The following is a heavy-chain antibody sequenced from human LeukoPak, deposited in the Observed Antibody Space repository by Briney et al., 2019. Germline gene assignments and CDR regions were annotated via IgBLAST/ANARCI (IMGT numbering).Heavy chain of an antibody. V-gene: IGHV3-48*03. CDR1: GFTFSSYE. Sequence: GGSLRLSCAASGFTFSSYEMNWVRQAPGKGLEWVSYISISGNTIYCADSVKGRFTISRDNAKNSLYLQMNSLRAEDTAVYFCARAQTVYCSGGSCSILGDYYYYYMDVWGKGTTVTVSS. CDR2: ISISGNTI. D-gene: IGHD2-15*01. J-gene: IGHJ6*03. CDR3: ARAQTVYCSGGSCSILGDYYYYYMDV.